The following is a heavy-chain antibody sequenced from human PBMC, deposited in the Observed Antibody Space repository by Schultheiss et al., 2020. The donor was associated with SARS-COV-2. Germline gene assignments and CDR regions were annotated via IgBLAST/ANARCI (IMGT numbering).Heavy chain of an antibody. CDR1: GFTVSSNY. CDR3: ARPYSSGWYEWFDY. CDR2: IYSCGST. Sequence: GGSLRLSCAASGFTVSSNYMSWVRQAPGKGLEWVSVIYSCGSTYYADSVKGRFTISRDNSKNTLYLQMNSLRAEDTAVYYCARPYSSGWYEWFDYWGQGTLVTVSS. J-gene: IGHJ4*02. V-gene: IGHV3-53*01. D-gene: IGHD6-19*01.